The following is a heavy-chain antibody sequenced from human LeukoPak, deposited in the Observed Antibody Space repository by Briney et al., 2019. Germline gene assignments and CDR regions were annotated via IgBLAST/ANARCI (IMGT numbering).Heavy chain of an antibody. V-gene: IGHV3-74*01. CDR2: TNADGSST. CDR1: GFTFSTYW. Sequence: GGSLRLSCAASGFTFSTYWMHWVRQAPGKGQVWVSRTNADGSSTSYADSVKGRFTISRDNAKNTLYLQMNSLRADDTAVYYCARGGLEPVDYWGQGTLVTVSS. J-gene: IGHJ4*02. CDR3: ARGGLEPVDY. D-gene: IGHD1-1*01.